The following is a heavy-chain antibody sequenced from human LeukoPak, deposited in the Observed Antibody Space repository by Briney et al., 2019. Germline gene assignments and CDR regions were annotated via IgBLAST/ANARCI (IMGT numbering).Heavy chain of an antibody. CDR2: IYSGGST. CDR1: GFTVSSNY. Sequence: GGSLRLSCAASGFTVSSNYMSWVRQAPGKGLEWVSVIYSGGSTYYADSVKGRFTISRDSSKNTLYLQMNSLRAEDTAVYYCARDLRVGSGTFGXXXYYGMDVWGQXTTVTVS. V-gene: IGHV3-66*01. D-gene: IGHD3-16*01. J-gene: IGHJ6*02. CDR3: ARDLRVGSGTFGXXXYYGMDV.